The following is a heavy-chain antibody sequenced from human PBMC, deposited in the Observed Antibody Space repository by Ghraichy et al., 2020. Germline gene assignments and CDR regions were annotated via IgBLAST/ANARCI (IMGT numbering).Heavy chain of an antibody. Sequence: GESLRLSCAASGFTFSSYAMSWVRQAPGKGLEWVSAISVSGASTYFADSVKDRFTISRDNSKNTLYLQMNSLRAEDTAVYYCAKDRYDSPRYGMDVWGQGTTVTVSS. D-gene: IGHD3-22*01. CDR1: GFTFSSYA. CDR2: ISVSGAST. CDR3: AKDRYDSPRYGMDV. V-gene: IGHV3-23*01. J-gene: IGHJ6*02.